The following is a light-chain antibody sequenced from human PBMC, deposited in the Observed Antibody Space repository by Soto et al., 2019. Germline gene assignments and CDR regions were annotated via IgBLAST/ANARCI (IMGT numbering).Light chain of an antibody. J-gene: IGLJ1*01. CDR1: SSDVGGYNY. V-gene: IGLV2-14*03. Sequence: QSALTQPASVSGSPGQSITISCTGTSSDVGGYNYVSWYQQHPGKAPKLMVDEVSTRPSGVSSLFSGSKSGNTASLTISGLEAEDEDDYFCHSYTTSNTYVFGTGTKLTVL. CDR3: HSYTTSNTYV. CDR2: EVS.